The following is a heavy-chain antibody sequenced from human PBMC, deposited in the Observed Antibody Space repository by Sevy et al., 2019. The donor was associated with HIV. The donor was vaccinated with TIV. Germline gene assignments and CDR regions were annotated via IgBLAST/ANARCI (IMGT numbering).Heavy chain of an antibody. CDR1: GFTFDDYA. CDR3: AKEGPLWFCWFDS. D-gene: IGHD3-10*01. Sequence: GGSLRLSCAASGFTFDDYAMHWVRQAPGKGLEWVSGISGNSGSIGYADSVKGRFTISRDNAKNSLYLEMNSLRAEDTALSYCAKEGPLWFCWFDSWGQGTLVTVSS. CDR2: ISGNSGSI. J-gene: IGHJ5*01. V-gene: IGHV3-9*01.